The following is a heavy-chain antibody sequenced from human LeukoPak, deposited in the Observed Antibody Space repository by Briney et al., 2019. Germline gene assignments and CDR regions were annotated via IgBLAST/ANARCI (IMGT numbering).Heavy chain of an antibody. CDR2: ITSSSSSI. V-gene: IGHV3-21*01. J-gene: IGHJ4*02. D-gene: IGHD1-26*01. Sequence: PGGSLRLSCAASGFTFSSYSMNWVRQAPGKGLEWVSSITSSSSSIYYADSVKGRFTISRDNAKNSLYLQMNSLRGEDTAVYYCARGPAANSGNYYAGDYWGQGTLVTVSS. CDR1: GFTFSSYS. CDR3: ARGPAANSGNYYAGDY.